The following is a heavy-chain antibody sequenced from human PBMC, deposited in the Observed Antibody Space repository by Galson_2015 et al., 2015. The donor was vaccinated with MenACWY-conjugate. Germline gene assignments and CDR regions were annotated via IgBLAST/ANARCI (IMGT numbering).Heavy chain of an antibody. CDR2: ISPDDSNT. CDR3: ARHPPGGRGMDV. V-gene: IGHV5-51*01. CDR1: GYSFSTYW. J-gene: IGHJ6*02. Sequence: QSGAEVTKPGESLKISCKGSGYSFSTYWIGWVRQMPGKGLEWMGLISPDDSNTRYSPAFQGQVTISADRSISTAYLQWNTLQASDTAIYYCARHPPGGRGMDVWGQGTTVTVSS. D-gene: IGHD1-26*01.